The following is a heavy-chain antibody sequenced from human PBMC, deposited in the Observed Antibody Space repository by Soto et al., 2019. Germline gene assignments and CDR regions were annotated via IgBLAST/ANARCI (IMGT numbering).Heavy chain of an antibody. V-gene: IGHV4-39*01. J-gene: IGHJ4*02. CDR2: VYQSGTT. CDR3: AGQPESTSYFDY. D-gene: IGHD2-2*01. Sequence: SETLSLTCSVSGASISTSSDFWCWIRQAPGKGLEWIGNVYQSGTTRLNPSLKSRVSIFVDRSKNQFSLELNSATAADRAVYYCAGQPESTSYFDYWGQGILVTVST. CDR1: GASISTSSDF.